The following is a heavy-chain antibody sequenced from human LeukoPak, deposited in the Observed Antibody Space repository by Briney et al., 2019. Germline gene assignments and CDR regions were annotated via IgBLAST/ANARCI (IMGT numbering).Heavy chain of an antibody. D-gene: IGHD1-7*01. CDR3: ARAGNWNYVGAHYYMDV. J-gene: IGHJ6*03. V-gene: IGHV4-31*03. CDR2: IYYSGST. Sequence: SQTLSLTCTVSGGSISSGGYYWSWIRQHPGKGLEWIGYIYYSGSTYYNPSLKSRVTISVDTAKNQFSLKLSSVTAADTAVYYCARAGNWNYVGAHYYMDVWGKGTTVTVSS. CDR1: GGSISSGGYY.